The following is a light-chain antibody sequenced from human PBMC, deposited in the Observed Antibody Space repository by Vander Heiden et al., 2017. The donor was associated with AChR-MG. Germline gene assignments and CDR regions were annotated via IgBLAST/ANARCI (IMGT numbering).Light chain of an antibody. V-gene: IGLV2-14*03. J-gene: IGLJ1*01. CDR1: SSDNGVHYY. Sequence: QSALTQPASVSGSPGQSITISCTGISSDNGVHYYVSWYQEHPGKAPKLLIYDVSDRPSGVSTRFSGSRSGNTASLIIAGLRAEDEAHYYCCSYTPNTSLYVFGSGTQVTVL. CDR3: CSYTPNTSLYV. CDR2: DVS.